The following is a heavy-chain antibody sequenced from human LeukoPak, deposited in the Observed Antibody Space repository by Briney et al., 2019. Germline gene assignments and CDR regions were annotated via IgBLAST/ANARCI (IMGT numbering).Heavy chain of an antibody. J-gene: IGHJ4*02. Sequence: SETLSLTCTVSGGPISSYYWSWIRQPAGKGLEWIGRIYTSGSTNYNPSLKSRVTMSVDTSKNQFSLKLSSVTAADTAVYYCARAPCGGSCYDFDYWGQGTLVTVSS. V-gene: IGHV4-4*07. CDR1: GGPISSYY. CDR3: ARAPCGGSCYDFDY. CDR2: IYTSGST. D-gene: IGHD2-15*01.